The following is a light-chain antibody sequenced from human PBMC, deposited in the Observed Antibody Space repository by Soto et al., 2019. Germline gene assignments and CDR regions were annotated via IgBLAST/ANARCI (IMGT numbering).Light chain of an antibody. CDR3: QQRSNWPPVLT. CDR2: GAS. CDR1: QSVSSH. Sequence: EIVLTQSPASLSLSPGERATLSCRASQSVSSHLAGFQQRPGQAPRLLIYGASNRATGIPARFGGSGSGTNFTLTISSLEPEDFAVYYCQQRSNWPPVLTFGGGTKVEIK. V-gene: IGKV3-11*01. J-gene: IGKJ4*01.